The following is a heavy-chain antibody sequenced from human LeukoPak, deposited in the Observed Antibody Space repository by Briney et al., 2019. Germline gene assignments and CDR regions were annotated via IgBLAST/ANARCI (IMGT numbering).Heavy chain of an antibody. V-gene: IGHV3-48*03. J-gene: IGHJ4*02. CDR3: ARESGGYGDSYDY. Sequence: LPGGSLRLSCAASGFTFSSYEMNWVRQAPGKGLEWVSYISSSGSTIYYADSVKGRFTIPRDNAKNSLYLQMNSLRAEDTAVYYCARESGGYGDSYDYWGQGTLVTVSS. CDR2: ISSSGSTI. CDR1: GFTFSSYE. D-gene: IGHD4-17*01.